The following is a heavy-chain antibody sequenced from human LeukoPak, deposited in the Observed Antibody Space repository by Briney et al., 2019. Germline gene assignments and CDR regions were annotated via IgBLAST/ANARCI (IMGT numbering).Heavy chain of an antibody. Sequence: SETLSLTCTVPDGSISSYYWGWIRQPPGKGLEWIGYISYSGSTNYNPSLKSRVTLSIDTSKNQVSLKLSSVTAADTAVYYCARKGDSDYPYYFDYWGQGTLVTASS. J-gene: IGHJ4*02. CDR1: DGSISSYY. D-gene: IGHD5-12*01. V-gene: IGHV4-59*01. CDR2: ISYSGST. CDR3: ARKGDSDYPYYFDY.